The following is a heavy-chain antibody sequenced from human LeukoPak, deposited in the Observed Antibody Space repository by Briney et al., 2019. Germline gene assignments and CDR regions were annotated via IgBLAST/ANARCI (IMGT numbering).Heavy chain of an antibody. Sequence: GGSLRLACAVSGFTFSSYWMHWVRQAPGKGLVWVSRIDRDGSRINYADSVKGRFSISRDNGKNALYLQMNSLRADDTAVYFCARDSTWLLDYWGQGTLITVSS. CDR2: IDRDGSRI. D-gene: IGHD6-19*01. V-gene: IGHV3-74*01. CDR3: ARDSTWLLDY. J-gene: IGHJ4*02. CDR1: GFTFSSYW.